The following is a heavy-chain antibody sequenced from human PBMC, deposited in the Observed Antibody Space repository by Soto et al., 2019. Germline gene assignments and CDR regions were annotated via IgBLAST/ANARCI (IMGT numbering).Heavy chain of an antibody. CDR2: IIPIFGTA. CDR1: GGTFSSYA. Sequence: QVQLVQSGAEVKKPGSSVKVSCKASGGTFSSYAISWVRQAPGQGLEWMGGIIPIFGTANYAQKFQGRVTITADESTSTADMELSSLISEDTAVYYCAREGGGGYDSSGYSSYWGQGTLVTVSS. J-gene: IGHJ4*02. CDR3: AREGGGGYDSSGYSSY. D-gene: IGHD3-22*01. V-gene: IGHV1-69*12.